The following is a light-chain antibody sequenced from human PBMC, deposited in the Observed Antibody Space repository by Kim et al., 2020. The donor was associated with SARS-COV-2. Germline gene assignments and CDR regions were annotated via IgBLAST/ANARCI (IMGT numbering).Light chain of an antibody. Sequence: VSPGERATLSCRASQTVSRNLAWYQQRPGQAPRLLMYGASTRATGIPARFSGSGSGTEFTLTISSLQSEDFAVYYCQQYISWPLTFGGGTKVDIK. J-gene: IGKJ4*01. CDR2: GAS. CDR3: QQYISWPLT. CDR1: QTVSRN. V-gene: IGKV3-15*01.